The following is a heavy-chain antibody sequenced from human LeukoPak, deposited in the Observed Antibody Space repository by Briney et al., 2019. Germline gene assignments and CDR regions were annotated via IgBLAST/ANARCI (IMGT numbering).Heavy chain of an antibody. CDR3: ARHEEEDGYNAKTFGY. CDR2: VHYSGTT. J-gene: IGHJ4*02. Sequence: SETLSLTCTVSGVSISISNNLWGWIRHPPGKGLEWIGSVHYSGTTYYIPSLKSQVTISVDTSKNQFSLKLSSVTAADTAVYYCARHEEEDGYNAKTFGYWGQGTLVTVSS. D-gene: IGHD5-24*01. V-gene: IGHV4-39*01. CDR1: GVSISISNNL.